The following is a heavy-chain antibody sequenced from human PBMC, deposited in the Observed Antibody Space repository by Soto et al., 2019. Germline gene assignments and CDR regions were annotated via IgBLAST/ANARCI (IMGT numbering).Heavy chain of an antibody. V-gene: IGHV1-18*01. CDR1: GYTFTSYG. CDR2: ISAYNGNT. J-gene: IGHJ5*02. Sequence: ASVKVSCKASGYTFTSYGISWVRQAPGQGLEWMGWISAYNGNTNYAQKLQGRVTMTTDTSTSTVYMELRSLRSDDTAVYYCARVVRGVIIISWFDPWGQGTRVTVSS. D-gene: IGHD3-10*01. CDR3: ARVVRGVIIISWFDP.